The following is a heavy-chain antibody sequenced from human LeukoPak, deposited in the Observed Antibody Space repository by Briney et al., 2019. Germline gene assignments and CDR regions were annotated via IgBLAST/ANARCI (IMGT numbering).Heavy chain of an antibody. CDR3: TRCELAYCGGDCYSGSCAFDI. D-gene: IGHD2-21*02. V-gene: IGHV3-49*03. CDR2: IRSKAYGGTT. J-gene: IGHJ3*02. Sequence: GGSLRLSCTASGFTFGDYAMSWFRQAPGKGLEWVGFIRSKAYGGTTEYAASVKGRFTISRDDSKSIAYLQMNSLKTEDTAVYYCTRCELAYCGGDCYSGSCAFDIWGQGTMVTVSS. CDR1: GFTFGDYA.